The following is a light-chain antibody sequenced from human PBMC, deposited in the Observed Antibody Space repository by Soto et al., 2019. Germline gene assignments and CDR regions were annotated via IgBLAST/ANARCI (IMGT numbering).Light chain of an antibody. Sequence: QSVLTQPPSVSGAPGQRVTISCTGSSSNIGAGYDVHWYQQLPGTAPKLLIYGNSNRPSGVPDRFYGSKSGTSATLAITGLQAEDEADYYCQSSDSSLSGSVFGGGTKLTVL. J-gene: IGLJ3*02. CDR2: GNS. V-gene: IGLV1-40*01. CDR3: QSSDSSLSGSV. CDR1: SSNIGAGYD.